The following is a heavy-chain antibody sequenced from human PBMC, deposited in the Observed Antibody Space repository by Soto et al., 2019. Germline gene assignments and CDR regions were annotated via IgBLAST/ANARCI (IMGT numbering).Heavy chain of an antibody. CDR1: GFSLTTTGVG. CDR3: ARGIVTGYHYYFDY. Sequence: QITLKDSGPTLVKPTQTLTLTCTFSGFSLTTTGVGVGWIRQPPGKALEWLALIYWDDDKRYSPSLKSSLTITKDTSKNQVVLTMTNMDPVDTAAYYCARGIVTGYHYYFDYWGQGTLVTVSS. J-gene: IGHJ4*02. V-gene: IGHV2-5*02. D-gene: IGHD3-9*01. CDR2: IYWDDDK.